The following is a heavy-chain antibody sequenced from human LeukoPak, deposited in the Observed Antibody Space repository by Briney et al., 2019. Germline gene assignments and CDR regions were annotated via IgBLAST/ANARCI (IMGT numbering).Heavy chain of an antibody. CDR1: GFTVSSNS. D-gene: IGHD5-12*01. CDR2: IKQDGSEK. J-gene: IGHJ6*03. V-gene: IGHV3-7*01. Sequence: GGSLRLSCTVSGFTVSSNSMSWVRQAPGKGLEWVANIKQDGSEKYYVDSVKGRFTISRGNAKNSLYLQMNSLRAEDTAVYYCARDGVIVATTREYYYYYMDVWGKGTTVTVSS. CDR3: ARDGVIVATTREYYYYYMDV.